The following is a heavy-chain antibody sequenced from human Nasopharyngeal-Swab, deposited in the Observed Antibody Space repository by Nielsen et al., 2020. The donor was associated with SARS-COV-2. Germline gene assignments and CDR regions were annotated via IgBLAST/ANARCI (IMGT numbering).Heavy chain of an antibody. Sequence: WIRQPPRKGLEWIGSIYYSGSTYYNPSLKSRVTISVDTSKNQFSLKLSSVTAADTAVYYCASIAAAGAPGYWGQGTLVTVSS. CDR3: ASIAAAGAPGY. J-gene: IGHJ4*02. CDR2: IYYSGST. D-gene: IGHD6-13*01. V-gene: IGHV4-39*01.